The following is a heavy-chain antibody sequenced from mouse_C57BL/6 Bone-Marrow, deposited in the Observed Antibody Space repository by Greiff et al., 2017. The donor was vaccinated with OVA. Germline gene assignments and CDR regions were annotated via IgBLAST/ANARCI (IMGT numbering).Heavy chain of an antibody. Sequence: VQRVESGAELVKPGASVKISCKASGYAFSSYWMNWVKQRPGKGLEWIGQIYPGDGDTNYNGKFKGKATLTADKSSSTAYMQLSSLTSEDSAVYFCARYGITTVVGDYFDYWGQGTTLTVSS. CDR2: IYPGDGDT. V-gene: IGHV1-80*01. CDR3: ARYGITTVVGDYFDY. J-gene: IGHJ2*01. D-gene: IGHD1-1*01. CDR1: GYAFSSYW.